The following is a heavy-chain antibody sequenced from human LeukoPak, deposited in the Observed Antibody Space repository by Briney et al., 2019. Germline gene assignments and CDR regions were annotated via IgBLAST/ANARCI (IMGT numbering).Heavy chain of an antibody. CDR3: ARDEAVGWYFDY. V-gene: IGHV3-21*01. CDR2: ISRSSDYI. Sequence: GGSLRLSCGASGFTVSDYGMQWVRQAPGKGLEWVSFISRSSDYIYYADSVKGRFTISRDNAKNSLYLQMNSLRAEDTAVYYCARDEAVGWYFDYWGQGTLVTVSS. D-gene: IGHD2-15*01. CDR1: GFTVSDYG. J-gene: IGHJ4*02.